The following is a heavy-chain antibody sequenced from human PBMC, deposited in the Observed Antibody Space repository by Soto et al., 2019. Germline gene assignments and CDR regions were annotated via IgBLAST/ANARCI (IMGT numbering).Heavy chain of an antibody. J-gene: IGHJ3*02. Sequence: QVQLQESGPGLVKPSQTLSLTCTVSGGSISSGGYYWSWIRQHPGKGLEWIGYIYYSGSTYYNPSLKRRVXIXVXXSKXQFXXXXXSXXXXXXXXXXXXXXXXXXFWSXYIDAFDIXXXGXXVTVSS. D-gene: IGHD3-3*01. CDR3: XXXXXXXXFWSXYIDAFDI. CDR1: GGSISSGGYY. V-gene: IGHV4-31*03. CDR2: IYYSGST.